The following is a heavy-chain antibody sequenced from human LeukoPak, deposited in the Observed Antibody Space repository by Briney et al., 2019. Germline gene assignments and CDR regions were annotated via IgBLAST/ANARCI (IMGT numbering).Heavy chain of an antibody. CDR3: ARDSVPVVVAVTTPYFDY. D-gene: IGHD2-15*01. Sequence: GGSLRLSCAASGFTFSSYAMSWVRQAPGKGLEWVSSISSSSSYIYYADSVKGRFTISRDNAKNSLYLQMNSLRAEDTAVYYCARDSVPVVVAVTTPYFDYWGQGTLVTVSS. CDR2: ISSSSSYI. V-gene: IGHV3-21*01. CDR1: GFTFSSYA. J-gene: IGHJ4*02.